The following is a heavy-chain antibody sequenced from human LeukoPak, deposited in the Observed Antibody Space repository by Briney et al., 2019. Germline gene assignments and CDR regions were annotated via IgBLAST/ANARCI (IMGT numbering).Heavy chain of an antibody. CDR2: IYPSGST. D-gene: IGHD1-1*01. CDR3: ARVRPNWNDGTFDY. V-gene: IGHV4-4*07. Sequence: KTSETLSLTCTVSGASITNYYWSWIRQSAGKGLEWIGRIYPSGSTHSNPSLKCRVTMSLDTSKNQFSLGLSSVTAADTAVYYCARVRPNWNDGTFDYWGQGTLDTVSS. CDR1: GASITNYY. J-gene: IGHJ4*02.